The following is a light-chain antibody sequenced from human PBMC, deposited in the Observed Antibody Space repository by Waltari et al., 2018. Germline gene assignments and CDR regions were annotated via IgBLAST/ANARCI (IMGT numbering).Light chain of an antibody. CDR3: QRYGSSPTT. V-gene: IGKV3-20*01. CDR2: GAS. J-gene: IGKJ1*01. CDR1: QSVSSSY. Sequence: EIVLTQSPGTLSLSPGERATLSCRASQSVSSSYLAWYQQKPGQAPGLLIYGASSRATGIPDRFSGSGSGTDFTLTISRLEPEDFAVYYCQRYGSSPTTFGQGTKVEIK.